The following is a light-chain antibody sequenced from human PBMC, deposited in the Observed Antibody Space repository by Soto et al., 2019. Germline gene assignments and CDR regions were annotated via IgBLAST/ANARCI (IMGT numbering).Light chain of an antibody. J-gene: IGLJ1*01. Sequence: QSVLTQPASVSGSPGQSITISCTGTSSDVGSDNLVSWYQQHPGKAPKFIIYEVSQRPAGVSYRFSGSKSGNTAYLTISGLQAEDVADYYCCSYAGSITYVFGTGTKVTVL. CDR1: SSDVGSDNL. CDR3: CSYAGSITYV. V-gene: IGLV2-23*02. CDR2: EVS.